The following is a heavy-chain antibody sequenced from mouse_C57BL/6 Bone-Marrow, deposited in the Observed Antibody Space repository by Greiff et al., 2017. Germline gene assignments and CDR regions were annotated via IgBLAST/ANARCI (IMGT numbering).Heavy chain of an antibody. CDR3: ARCRLWFDY. Sequence: QVQLQQSGAELARPGDSAKLSCKASGYTFTSYGISWVKQRPGQGLEWIGEIYPRSGNTYYNEKFKGQATLTADKSSSTAYMELRSLTSEDAAVYFCARCRLWFDYWGQGTTLTVSS. CDR2: IYPRSGNT. CDR1: GYTFTSYG. J-gene: IGHJ2*01. D-gene: IGHD1-2*01. V-gene: IGHV1-81*01.